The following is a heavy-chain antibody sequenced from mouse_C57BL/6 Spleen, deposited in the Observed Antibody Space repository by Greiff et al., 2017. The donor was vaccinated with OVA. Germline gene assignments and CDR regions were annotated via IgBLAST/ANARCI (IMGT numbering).Heavy chain of an antibody. CDR3: AREGDSDSNRYFDD. J-gene: IGHJ1*03. Sequence: QVQLQQPGAELVKPGASVKLSCKASGYTFTSYWMPWVKQRPGKGLEWIGEIDPADSYTNYKHKFKGKATLTVETSSNTAYLQISSLTSEDSAVYYGAREGDSDSNRYFDDWGTGTTVTVSS. CDR1: GYTFTSYW. D-gene: IGHD2-5*01. CDR2: IDPADSYT. V-gene: IGHV1-50*01.